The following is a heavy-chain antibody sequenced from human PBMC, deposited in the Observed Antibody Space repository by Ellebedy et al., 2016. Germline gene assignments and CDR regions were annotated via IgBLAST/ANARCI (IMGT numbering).Heavy chain of an antibody. CDR1: GGSIRDSSFY. CDR2: IYNSGST. J-gene: IGHJ5*02. CDR3: ARHHVSGYFQFDL. Sequence: SETLSLTCTVSGGSIRDSSFYWGWIRRPPGKGLEWIGSIYNSGSTYYNTTLKSRVTISADMSENQFSLRLSSVTAADTAVYFCARHHVSGYFQFDLWGQGTLVIASS. V-gene: IGHV4-39*01. D-gene: IGHD3-22*01.